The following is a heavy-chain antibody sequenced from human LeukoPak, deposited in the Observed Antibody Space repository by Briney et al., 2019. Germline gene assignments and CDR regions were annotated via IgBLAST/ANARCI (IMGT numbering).Heavy chain of an antibody. J-gene: IGHJ5*02. CDR3: ARGTLRSYWFDP. CDR1: GYTFTGYY. D-gene: IGHD5-12*01. Sequence: ASVKVSCKASGYTFTGYYMHWVRQAPGQGLEWMGWINPNSGGTNYARKFQGRVTMTRDTSISTAYMELSRLRSDDTAVYYCARGTLRSYWFDPWGQGTLVTVSS. CDR2: INPNSGGT. V-gene: IGHV1-2*02.